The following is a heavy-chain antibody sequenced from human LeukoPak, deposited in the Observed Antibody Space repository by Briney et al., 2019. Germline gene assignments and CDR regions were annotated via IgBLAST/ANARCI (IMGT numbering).Heavy chain of an antibody. CDR1: GFTFSSFG. CDR2: IWYDGSKK. J-gene: IGHJ4*02. V-gene: IGHV3-33*01. CDR3: ARDRGTNNWGVDPGHLDS. D-gene: IGHD7-27*01. Sequence: GGSLRLSCAASGFTFSSFGMHWVRQAPGKGLEWVAMIWYDGSKKYYADSVKGRFTISRDNSKNTLYVQMNSLRAEDTAVYYCARDRGTNNWGVDPGHLDSWGQGTLVTVSS.